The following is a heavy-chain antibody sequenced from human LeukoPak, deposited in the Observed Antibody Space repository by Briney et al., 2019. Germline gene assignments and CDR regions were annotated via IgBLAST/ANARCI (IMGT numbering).Heavy chain of an antibody. Sequence: SETLSLTCTVSGDSINSLDLWSWVRQPPGKGLEWVGEMYLSGTTHSNPSVKSRVTISIDKYKNQFFLNLSSVTAADTAVYYCAGLVGRYSSGLYYYYFDYWGQGTLVTVSS. D-gene: IGHD3-22*01. CDR1: GDSINSLDL. J-gene: IGHJ4*02. CDR2: MYLSGTT. V-gene: IGHV4-4*02. CDR3: AGLVGRYSSGLYYYYFDY.